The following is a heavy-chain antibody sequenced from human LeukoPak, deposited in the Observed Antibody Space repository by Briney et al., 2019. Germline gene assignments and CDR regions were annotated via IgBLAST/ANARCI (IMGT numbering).Heavy chain of an antibody. D-gene: IGHD3-10*01. CDR3: ASYYYGSGTSLGY. CDR2: IKQDGDEK. Sequence: GGSLKLSCAASGFTLSGYWMSWVHRAPGKGLEWVANIKQDGDEKYYVESVKGRFAISRDNAKNSLYLQMNSLRAEDTAVYYCASYYYGSGTSLGYWGQGTLVTVSS. J-gene: IGHJ4*02. V-gene: IGHV3-7*01. CDR1: GFTLSGYW.